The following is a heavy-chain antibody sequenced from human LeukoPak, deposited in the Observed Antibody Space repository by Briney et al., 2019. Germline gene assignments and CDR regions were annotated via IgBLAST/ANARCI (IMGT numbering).Heavy chain of an antibody. CDR3: ARETFFGAYFDY. Sequence: GGSLRPSCAASGFTFSDYYMSWIRQAPGKGLEWVSYISSSGSTIYSADSVKGRFTISRDNAKNSLYLQMNSLRAEDTAVYYCARETFFGAYFDYWGQGTLVTVSS. CDR2: ISSSGSTI. J-gene: IGHJ4*02. V-gene: IGHV3-11*01. CDR1: GFTFSDYY. D-gene: IGHD3-16*01.